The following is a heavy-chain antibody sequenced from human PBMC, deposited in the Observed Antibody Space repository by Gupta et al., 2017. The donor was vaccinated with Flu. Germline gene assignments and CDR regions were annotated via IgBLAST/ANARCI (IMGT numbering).Heavy chain of an antibody. CDR2: MFTSGTT. CDR1: GGSMRNVSYW. J-gene: IGHJ6*02. CDR3: ATGRAMDV. Sequence: QFQLQESGPSLVKPSETLSLTSSGSGGSMRNVSYWWRWIRQPAGKGLEWIGRMFTSGTTNYNPSLKSRVTVLVDMSKNQFSLKMRFVTAADTARYYCATGRAMDVWGQGTTVTVSS. V-gene: IGHV4-61*02.